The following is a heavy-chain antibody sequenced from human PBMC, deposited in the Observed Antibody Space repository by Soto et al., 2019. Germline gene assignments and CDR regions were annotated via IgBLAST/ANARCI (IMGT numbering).Heavy chain of an antibody. V-gene: IGHV3-23*01. CDR3: ARDPPIPTLTIPRFYYYVMDV. CDR2: ISDSGGNT. J-gene: IGHJ6*02. CDR1: GFTFSSYA. Sequence: GGSLRLSCAASGFTFSSYAMSWVRQAPGRGLEWVSSISDSGGNTYYADSVKGRFTISRDNSKNTLYLQMNSLRAEDTAVYYCARDPPIPTLTIPRFYYYVMDVWGQGTTVTVSS. D-gene: IGHD2-21*01.